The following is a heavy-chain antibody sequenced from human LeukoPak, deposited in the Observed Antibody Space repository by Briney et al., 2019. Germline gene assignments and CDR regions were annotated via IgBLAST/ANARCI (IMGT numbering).Heavy chain of an antibody. V-gene: IGHV3-23*01. D-gene: IGHD6-6*01. CDR3: ANRPNYSSSSRYYYYYMDV. J-gene: IGHJ6*03. CDR1: GFTVSSNY. CDR2: ISGSGGST. Sequence: GGSLRLSCAASGFTVSSNYMSWVRQAPGKGLEWVSAISGSGGSTYYADSVKGRFTISRDNSKNTVYLQMNSLRAEDTAVYYCANRPNYSSSSRYYYYYMDVWGKGTTVTVSS.